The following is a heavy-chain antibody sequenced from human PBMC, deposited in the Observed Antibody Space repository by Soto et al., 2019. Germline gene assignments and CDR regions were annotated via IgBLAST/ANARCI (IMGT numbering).Heavy chain of an antibody. D-gene: IGHD1-26*01. CDR2: ISGSGGST. V-gene: IGHV3-23*01. CDR3: AKYGSYRGPGFDY. CDR1: GFTFSSYA. Sequence: HPGGSLRFSCAASGFTFSSYAMSWVRQAPGKGLEWVSAISGSGGSTYYADSVKGRFTISRDNSKNTLYLQMNSLRAEDTAVYYCAKYGSYRGPGFDYWGQGTLVTVSS. J-gene: IGHJ4*02.